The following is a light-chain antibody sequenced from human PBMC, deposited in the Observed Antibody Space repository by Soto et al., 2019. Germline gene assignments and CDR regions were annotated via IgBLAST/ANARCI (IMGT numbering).Light chain of an antibody. CDR3: SSDAGYVV. Sequence: QSVLTQPPSASGSPGQSVTISCTGTSSDVGGYNYVYWYQQHPGKAPKLMIYEVSKRPSGVPDRFSGSKSGNTASLTVSGLQAEDEADYYCSSDAGYVVFGGGTKLTVL. V-gene: IGLV2-8*01. CDR1: SSDVGGYNY. CDR2: EVS. J-gene: IGLJ2*01.